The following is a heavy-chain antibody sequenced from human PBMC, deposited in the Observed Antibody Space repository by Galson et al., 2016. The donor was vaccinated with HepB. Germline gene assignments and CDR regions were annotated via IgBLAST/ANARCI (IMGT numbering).Heavy chain of an antibody. CDR1: GFTVSNNY. Sequence: SLRLSCAASGFTVSNNYMNWVRQAPGKGLEWVSIISSGGRTNYADSVKGRFTISRDNSKNTVYLQMHSLRAEDTATYYCARDPARWGDSDSSGSFDSWGRGTLVTVSS. V-gene: IGHV3-66*01. CDR2: ISSGGRT. CDR3: ARDPARWGDSDSSGSFDS. D-gene: IGHD3-22*01. J-gene: IGHJ2*01.